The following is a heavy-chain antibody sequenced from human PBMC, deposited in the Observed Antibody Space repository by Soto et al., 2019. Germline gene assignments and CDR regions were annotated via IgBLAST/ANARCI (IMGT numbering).Heavy chain of an antibody. CDR2: ISSSSSYT. CDR3: ARGRSGWIHFDY. D-gene: IGHD6-19*01. CDR1: GFTFSDYY. Sequence: QVQLVESGGGLVKPGGSLRLSCAASGFTFSDYYMSWIRQAPGKGLEWVSYISSSSSYTNYADSVKGRFTLSRDNAKNSRYLQMNSLRAEDTAVYYCARGRSGWIHFDYWGQGTLVTVSA. V-gene: IGHV3-11*06. J-gene: IGHJ4*02.